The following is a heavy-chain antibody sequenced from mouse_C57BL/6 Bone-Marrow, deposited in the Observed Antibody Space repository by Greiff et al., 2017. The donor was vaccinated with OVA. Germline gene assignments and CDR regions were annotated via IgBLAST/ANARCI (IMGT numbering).Heavy chain of an antibody. D-gene: IGHD2-2*01. CDR2: IDPENGDT. Sequence: EVQLQQSGAELVRPGASVKLSCTASGFNIKDDYMHWVKQRPDQGLEWIGWIDPENGDTEYASKFQGKATITADTSSNTAYLQLSSLTSEDTAVYYCTTGSTMVTDYWGQGTTLTVSS. CDR3: TTGSTMVTDY. V-gene: IGHV14-4*01. CDR1: GFNIKDDY. J-gene: IGHJ2*01.